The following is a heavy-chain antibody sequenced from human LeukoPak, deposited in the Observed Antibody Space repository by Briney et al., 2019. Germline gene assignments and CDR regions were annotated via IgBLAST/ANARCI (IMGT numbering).Heavy chain of an antibody. J-gene: IGHJ4*02. CDR2: IYHSGST. CDR1: GGSISSSNW. Sequence: SETLSLTCAVSGGSISSSNWWSWVRQPPGKGLEWIGEIYHSGSTNYNPSLKSRVTISVDKSKNQFSLKLSSVTAADTAVYYCARTGGYIAAAGHFDYWGQGTLVTVSS. D-gene: IGHD6-13*01. CDR3: ARTGGYIAAAGHFDY. V-gene: IGHV4-4*02.